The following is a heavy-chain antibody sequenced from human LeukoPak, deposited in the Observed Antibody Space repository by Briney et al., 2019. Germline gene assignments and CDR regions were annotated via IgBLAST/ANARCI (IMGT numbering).Heavy chain of an antibody. J-gene: IGHJ4*02. Sequence: SETLSLTCTVSGGSISSSSYYWGWIRQPPGKGLEWIGSIYYSGSTYYNPSLKSRVTISVDTSKNQFSLKLCSVTAADTAVYYCARGWDSSSWYYFDYWGQGTLVTVSS. V-gene: IGHV4-39*07. D-gene: IGHD6-13*01. CDR1: GGSISSSSYY. CDR3: ARGWDSSSWYYFDY. CDR2: IYYSGST.